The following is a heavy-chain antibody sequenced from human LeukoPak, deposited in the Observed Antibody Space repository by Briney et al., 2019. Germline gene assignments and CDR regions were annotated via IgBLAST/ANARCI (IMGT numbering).Heavy chain of an antibody. CDR2: IYYSGST. J-gene: IGHJ4*02. V-gene: IGHV4-59*08. D-gene: IGHD5-18*01. Sequence: PSETLSLTCTVSGGSISSYYWSWIRQPPGRGLEWIGYIYYSGSTNYNPSLKSRVTISVDTSKNQFSLKLSSVTAADTAVYYCARHGYSYGTTGRFDYWGQGTLVTVSS. CDR1: GGSISSYY. CDR3: ARHGYSYGTTGRFDY.